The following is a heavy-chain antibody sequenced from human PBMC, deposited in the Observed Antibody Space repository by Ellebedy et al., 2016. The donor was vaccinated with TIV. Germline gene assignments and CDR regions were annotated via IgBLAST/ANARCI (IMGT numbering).Heavy chain of an antibody. D-gene: IGHD5-12*01. CDR2: ISSSSSYT. J-gene: IGHJ6*03. CDR1: VFTFSDYY. CDR3: AKTYSGYDYRYLRRDYYYYYMDV. Sequence: GGSLRLSXAASVFTFSDYYMSWIRQAPGKGLEWVSYISSSSSYTNYADSVKGRFTISRDNAKNSLYLQMNSLRAEDTAVYYCAKTYSGYDYRYLRRDYYYYYMDVWGKGTTVTVSS. V-gene: IGHV3-11*03.